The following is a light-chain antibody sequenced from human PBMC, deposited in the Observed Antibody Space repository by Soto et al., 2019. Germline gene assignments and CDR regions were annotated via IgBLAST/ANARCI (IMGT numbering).Light chain of an antibody. CDR1: SSDVGGYNY. CDR2: EVS. CDR3: TSYTSSSTLDV. V-gene: IGLV2-14*01. J-gene: IGLJ1*01. Sequence: QSALTQPASVSGSPGQSITISCTGTSSDVGGYNYVSWYQQHPGKAPKLIIYEVSNRPSGVPNRFFGSKSGNTASLTISGLQAEDEADYYCTSYTSSSTLDVFGTGTKVTVL.